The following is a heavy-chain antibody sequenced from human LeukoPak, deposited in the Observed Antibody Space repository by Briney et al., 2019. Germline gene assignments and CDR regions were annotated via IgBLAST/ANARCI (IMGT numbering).Heavy chain of an antibody. Sequence: GESLKISCKGSGYSFTTYWIGWVRQMPGKGLEWMGIIYPGDSDTRYSPSFQGQVTISADKSISTAYLQWSSLKASDTAMYYCARPPTGYSSGWYLDAFDIWGQGTMVTVSS. V-gene: IGHV5-51*01. CDR1: GYSFTTYW. J-gene: IGHJ3*02. D-gene: IGHD6-19*01. CDR2: IYPGDSDT. CDR3: ARPPTGYSSGWYLDAFDI.